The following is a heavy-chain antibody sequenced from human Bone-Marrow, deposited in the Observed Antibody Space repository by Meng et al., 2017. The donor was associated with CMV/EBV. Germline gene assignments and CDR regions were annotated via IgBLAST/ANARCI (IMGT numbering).Heavy chain of an antibody. J-gene: IGHJ4*02. CDR2: IIPIFGTA. D-gene: IGHD2-2*01. Sequence: SVKVSCKASGGTFSSYAISWVRQAPGQGLEWMGGIIPIFGTANYAQKFQGRVTITTDESTSTAYMELSSLRSEDTAVYYCARGHCSSTSCYRHYFDYWGQGTLVTVSS. CDR3: ARGHCSSTSCYRHYFDY. CDR1: GGTFSSYA. V-gene: IGHV1-69*05.